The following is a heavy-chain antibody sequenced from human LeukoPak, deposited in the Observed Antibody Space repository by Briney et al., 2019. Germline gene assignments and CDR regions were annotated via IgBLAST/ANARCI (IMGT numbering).Heavy chain of an antibody. J-gene: IGHJ5*02. CDR1: GFSFRSYA. CDR3: ARDPARYSSSWWADP. V-gene: IGHV3-48*03. CDR2: ISSSGSTI. Sequence: GGSLRLSCAASGFSFRSYAMNWVRQAPGKGLEWVSYISSSGSTIYYADSVKGRFTISRDNAKNSLYLQMNSLRAEDTAVYYCARDPARYSSSWWADPWGQGTLVTVSS. D-gene: IGHD6-13*01.